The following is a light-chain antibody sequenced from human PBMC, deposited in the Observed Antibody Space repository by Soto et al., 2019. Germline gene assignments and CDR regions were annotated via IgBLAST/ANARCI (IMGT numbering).Light chain of an antibody. V-gene: IGLV3-21*02. J-gene: IGLJ2*01. CDR3: QVSDNDSDHPI. CDR2: DDS. CDR1: NIVSKS. Sequence: SYELTQSPSVSVAPGQTARITCVGNNIVSKSVHWYHRRPGQAPVLVVYDDSDRPSGISERFAGSNSDNTATLTISRVEVGDEADYYCQVSDNDSDHPIFGGGTKLTVL.